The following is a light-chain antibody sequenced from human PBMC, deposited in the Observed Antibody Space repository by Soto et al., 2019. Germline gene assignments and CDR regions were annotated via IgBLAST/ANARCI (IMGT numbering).Light chain of an antibody. Sequence: EIVLTQSPGTLSLSPGERATLSCRASQSVSSIYLAWYQQKPGQAPRLLIYGASSRPTGIPDRFSGSGSGTDFTLTISSLEPEDFAVYYCQQRSNWPTFGQGTKVDIK. CDR3: QQRSNWPT. CDR2: GAS. V-gene: IGKV3D-20*02. CDR1: QSVSSIY. J-gene: IGKJ1*01.